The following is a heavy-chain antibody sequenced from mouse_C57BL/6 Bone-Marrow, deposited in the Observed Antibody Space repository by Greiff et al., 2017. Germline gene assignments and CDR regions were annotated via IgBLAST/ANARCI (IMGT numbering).Heavy chain of an antibody. Sequence: QVTLKESGPGILQPSQTLSLTCSFSGFSLSTFGMGVGWIRQPSGKGLEWLAHIWWDDDKYYNPALKSRLTISTDTSKNQVFLKNDNVDTTDTATYYCARPHSSGTDYFDYWGQGTTLTVSS. CDR1: GFSLSTFGMG. V-gene: IGHV8-8*01. CDR3: ARPHSSGTDYFDY. D-gene: IGHD3-2*02. J-gene: IGHJ2*01. CDR2: IWWDDDK.